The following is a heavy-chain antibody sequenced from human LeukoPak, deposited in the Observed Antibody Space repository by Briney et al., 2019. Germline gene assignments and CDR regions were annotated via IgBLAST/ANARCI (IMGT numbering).Heavy chain of an antibody. CDR3: AHLTTSAYYYDY. V-gene: IGHV2-5*01. J-gene: IGHJ4*02. CDR1: GFSVGSSGVA. D-gene: IGHD1-1*01. CDR2: IYWNDDD. Sequence: FGPTLVNPTETLTLTCTCSGFSVGSSGVAVGWIRQPPGKALEWLGHIYWNDDDRYSTSLRSRLTIARDTSENQVVLTMTNMDPVDTATYYCAHLTTSAYYYDYWGQGTLVTVSS.